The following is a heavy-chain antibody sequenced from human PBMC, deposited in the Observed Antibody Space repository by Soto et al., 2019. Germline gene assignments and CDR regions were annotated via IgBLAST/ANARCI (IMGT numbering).Heavy chain of an antibody. CDR1: GFTFSNYW. CDR2: KNQDGSEK. J-gene: IGHJ4*02. CDR3: ARDLGYSSFDY. Sequence: EVQLVESGGDLVQPGGSLRLSCAASGFTFSNYWMSWVRQAPGKGLEWVANKNQDGSEKNYVDSVKGRFTISRDNAKNSLYLQMNSLRAEDTAVDYCARDLGYSSFDYWGQGTLVTVSS. V-gene: IGHV3-7*01. D-gene: IGHD2-15*01.